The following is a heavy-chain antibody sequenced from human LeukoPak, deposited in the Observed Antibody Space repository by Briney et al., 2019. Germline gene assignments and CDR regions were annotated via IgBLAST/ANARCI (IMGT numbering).Heavy chain of an antibody. D-gene: IGHD3-3*01. V-gene: IGHV3-21*01. CDR3: AREGVTIFGVVIQNSETFGYYGMDV. Sequence: GGSLRLSCAASGFTFSSYSMNWVRQAPGKGLEWVSSISSSSSYIYYADSVKGRFTISRDNAKNSLYLQMNSLRAEDTAVYYCAREGVTIFGVVIQNSETFGYYGMDVWGQGTTVTDSS. J-gene: IGHJ6*02. CDR1: GFTFSSYS. CDR2: ISSSSSYI.